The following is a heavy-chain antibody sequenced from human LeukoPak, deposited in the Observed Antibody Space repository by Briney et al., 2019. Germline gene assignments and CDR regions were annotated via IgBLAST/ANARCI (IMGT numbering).Heavy chain of an antibody. CDR2: ISGSSSYI. D-gene: IGHD6-19*01. J-gene: IGHJ3*02. Sequence: GGSLRLSCAASGFTFSSYNINWVRQAPGKGLEWVSFISGSSSYIYYADSVKGRFTISRDNAKKSLYLQMNSLRAEDTAVYYCARALNPYSSGWSYDAFDIWGPGTMVTVSS. V-gene: IGHV3-21*01. CDR1: GFTFSSYN. CDR3: ARALNPYSSGWSYDAFDI.